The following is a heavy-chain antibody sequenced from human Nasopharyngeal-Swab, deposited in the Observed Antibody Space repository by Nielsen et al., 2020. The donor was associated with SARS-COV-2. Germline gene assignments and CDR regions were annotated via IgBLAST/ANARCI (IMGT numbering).Heavy chain of an antibody. D-gene: IGHD4-23*01. V-gene: IGHV4-30-4*01. CDR1: GVSISSGDNY. CDR2: IYYSGST. CDR3: ARVPGGNSEGYFDY. J-gene: IGHJ4*02. Sequence: SETLSLTCTVSGVSISSGDNYWSWIRQPPGKGLEWIGYIYYSGSTYYSPSLKSRVTISVDTSKNQFSLKLSSVTAADTAVYYCARVPGGNSEGYFDYWGQGTLVTVSS.